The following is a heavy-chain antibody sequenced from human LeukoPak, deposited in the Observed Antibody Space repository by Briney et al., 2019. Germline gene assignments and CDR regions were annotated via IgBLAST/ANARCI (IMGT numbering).Heavy chain of an antibody. CDR3: ARAGDSRGYSLEN. V-gene: IGHV3-48*03. Sequence: GGSLRLSYAASGFTFSSYEMNWVRQAPGKGLEWVSYISSSGSTIYYADSVKGRFTISRDNAKNSLYLQMNSLRAEDTAVYYCARAGDSRGYSLENWGQGTLVTVSS. D-gene: IGHD3-22*01. CDR1: GFTFSSYE. CDR2: ISSSGSTI. J-gene: IGHJ4*02.